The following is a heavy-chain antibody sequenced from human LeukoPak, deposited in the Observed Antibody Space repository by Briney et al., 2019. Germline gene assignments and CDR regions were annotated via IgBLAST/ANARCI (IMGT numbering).Heavy chain of an antibody. V-gene: IGHV4-59*06. J-gene: IGHJ4*02. D-gene: IGHD6-19*01. Sequence: PSETLSLTCTVSGGSISSYYWSWIRQHPGKGLEWIGYIYYSGSTHYNPSLKSRVTISVDTSKNQFSLKLSSVTAADTAVYYCAREAIAVADYAFDYWGQGTLVTVSS. CDR2: IYYSGST. CDR3: AREAIAVADYAFDY. CDR1: GGSISSYY.